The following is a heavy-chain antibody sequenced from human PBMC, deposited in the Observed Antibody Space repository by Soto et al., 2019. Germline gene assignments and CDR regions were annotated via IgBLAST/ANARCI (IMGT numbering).Heavy chain of an antibody. V-gene: IGHV4-59*08. CDR3: ARLAYNWNDGEDY. CDR2: IYYSGST. CDR1: GGSISSYY. J-gene: IGHJ4*02. D-gene: IGHD1-20*01. Sequence: QVQLQESGPGLVKPSETLSLTCTVSGGSISSYYWSWIRQPPGKGLEWIGYIYYSGSTNYNPSLKSRVXXSXDXXKNQFSLKLSSVTAADTAVYYCARLAYNWNDGEDYWGQGTLVTVSS.